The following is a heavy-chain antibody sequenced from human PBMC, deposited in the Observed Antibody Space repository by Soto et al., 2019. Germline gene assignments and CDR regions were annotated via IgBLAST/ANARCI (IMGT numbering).Heavy chain of an antibody. V-gene: IGHV4-39*01. CDR1: GGSISSSSYY. CDR3: ARRGVGATVGIVY. CDR2: IYYSGST. J-gene: IGHJ4*02. Sequence: SETLSLTCTVSGGSISSSSYYWGWIRQPPGKGLEWIGSIYYSGSTYYNPSLKSRVTISVDTSKNQFSLKLSSVTAADTAVYYCARRGVGATVGIVYWGQGTLVTVSS. D-gene: IGHD1-26*01.